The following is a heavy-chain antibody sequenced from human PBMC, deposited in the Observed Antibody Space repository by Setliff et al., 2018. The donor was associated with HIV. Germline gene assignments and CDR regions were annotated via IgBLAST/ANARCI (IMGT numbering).Heavy chain of an antibody. CDR2: IYSTGST. CDR3: ARGSRSHGGMFGY. V-gene: IGHV4-61*02. J-gene: IGHJ4*02. D-gene: IGHD6-13*01. Sequence: PSETLSLTCTFSGDSISSGNYYWSWIRQPAGKGLEWIGRIYSTGSTNYNPSLKSRVTMSLDTSKNQFSLKLSSVTAADTAIYYCARGSRSHGGMFGYWGQGTLVTVSS. CDR1: GDSISSGNYY.